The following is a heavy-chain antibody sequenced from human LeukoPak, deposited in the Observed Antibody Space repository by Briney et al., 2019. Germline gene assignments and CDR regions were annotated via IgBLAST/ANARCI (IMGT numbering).Heavy chain of an antibody. D-gene: IGHD3-3*01. CDR1: GGSISSYY. V-gene: IGHV4-59*01. J-gene: IGHJ4*02. CDR3: ARGRITIFGVVTPHFDY. CDR2: IHDSVNT. Sequence: PSETLSLTCTVSGGSISSYYWTWIRQSPGTGLEWIGYIHDSVNTDYNPSLKSRVTISVATSNKQFSLKLNSVTAADTAVYYCARGRITIFGVVTPHFDYWGQGTLVTVSS.